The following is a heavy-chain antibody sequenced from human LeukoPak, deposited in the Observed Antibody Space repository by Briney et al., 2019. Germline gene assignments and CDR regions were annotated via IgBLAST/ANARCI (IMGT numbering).Heavy chain of an antibody. J-gene: IGHJ4*02. V-gene: IGHV2-5*01. D-gene: IGHD5-12*01. Sequence: SGPTLVKPTQTLTLTCTFSGFSLSTSGVGVGWIRQPPGKALEWLALIYWNDDKRYSPSLKSRLTITRDTSKNQVVLTMTNMDPVDTATYYCAHILPYSGYLLPFDYWGQGTLVTVSS. CDR3: AHILPYSGYLLPFDY. CDR2: IYWNDDK. CDR1: GFSLSTSGVG.